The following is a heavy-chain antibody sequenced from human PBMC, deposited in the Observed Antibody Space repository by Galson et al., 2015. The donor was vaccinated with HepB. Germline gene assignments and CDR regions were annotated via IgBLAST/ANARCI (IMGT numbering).Heavy chain of an antibody. J-gene: IGHJ4*02. CDR2: ISSSGFTI. V-gene: IGHV3-48*02. Sequence: SLRLSCAASGFTFSSYNMIWVRQAPGKGLEWLSYISSSGFTIYYADSVKGRFTISRDNAKNSLSLQTNSLRDEDTALYYCARQATWAPDFWGQGTLVTVSS. D-gene: IGHD7-27*01. CDR3: ARQATWAPDF. CDR1: GFTFSSYN.